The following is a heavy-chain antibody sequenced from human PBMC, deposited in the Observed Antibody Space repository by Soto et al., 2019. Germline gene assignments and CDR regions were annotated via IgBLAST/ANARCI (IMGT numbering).Heavy chain of an antibody. CDR3: ARDRAPVGDIVALDY. J-gene: IGHJ4*02. CDR1: GFTFSSYG. V-gene: IGHV3-33*01. D-gene: IGHD5-12*01. CDR2: IWYDGSNK. Sequence: GGSLRLSCAASGFTFSSYGMHWVRQAPGKGLEWVAVIWYDGSNKYYADSVKGRFTISRDNSKNTLYLQMNSLRAEDTAVYYCARDRAPVGDIVALDYWGQGTLVTVSS.